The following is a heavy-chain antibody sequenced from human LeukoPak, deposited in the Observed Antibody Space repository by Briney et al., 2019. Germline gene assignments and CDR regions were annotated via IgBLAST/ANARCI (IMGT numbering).Heavy chain of an antibody. CDR2: FDLEGGET. J-gene: IGHJ6*02. D-gene: IGHD6-19*01. CDR1: GYTLTELS. Sequence: ASVKVSFKVSGYTLTELSMHWVRQAPGKGLEWMGGFDLEGGETIYAQKFQGRVTMTEDTYTDTAYMELSSLRSEDTAVYYCATDLKMSSGFYYYYYGMDVWGQGATVTVSS. V-gene: IGHV1-24*01. CDR3: ATDLKMSSGFYYYYYGMDV.